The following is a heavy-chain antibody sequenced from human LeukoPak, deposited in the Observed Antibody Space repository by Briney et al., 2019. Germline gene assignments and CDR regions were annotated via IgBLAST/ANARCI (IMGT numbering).Heavy chain of an antibody. J-gene: IGHJ6*02. V-gene: IGHV3-23*01. D-gene: IGHD6-13*01. Sequence: PGGSLRLSCAASGFTFSSYAMSWVRQAPGKGLEWVSAISGSGGSTYYADSVKGRFTISRDNSKNTLYLQMNSLRAEDTAVYYCAKDHYMAAAGRPYYGMDVWGQGTTVTVSS. CDR3: AKDHYMAAAGRPYYGMDV. CDR1: GFTFSSYA. CDR2: ISGSGGST.